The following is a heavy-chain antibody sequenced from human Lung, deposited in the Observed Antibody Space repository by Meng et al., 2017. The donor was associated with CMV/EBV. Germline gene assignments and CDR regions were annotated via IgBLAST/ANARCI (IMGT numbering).Heavy chain of an antibody. Sequence: SXVASGFTFNNYGMHWVRQSPGKGLEWVAYLRYEGITKYYADSVKGRFTISRDSSKNTLYLQMNSLGDDDTAVYYYAKDRSSWSFFDDWGQGALVPVSS. J-gene: IGHJ4*02. CDR1: GFTFNNYG. D-gene: IGHD6-13*01. CDR3: AKDRSSWSFFDD. V-gene: IGHV3-30*02. CDR2: LRYEGITK.